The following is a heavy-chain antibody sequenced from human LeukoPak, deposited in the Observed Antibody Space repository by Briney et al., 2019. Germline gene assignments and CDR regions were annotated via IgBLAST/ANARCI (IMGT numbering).Heavy chain of an antibody. Sequence: SETLSLTCTVSGGSISSYYWSWIRQPPGKGLEWIGYIYDSVFTKYNPSLKSRVTISVDTSKNQFSLKLSSVTAADTAVYYCARTRINCSGGSCYPGYFDYWGQGTLVTVSS. CDR2: IYDSVFT. D-gene: IGHD2-15*01. CDR3: ARTRINCSGGSCYPGYFDY. J-gene: IGHJ4*02. CDR1: GGSISSYY. V-gene: IGHV4-59*01.